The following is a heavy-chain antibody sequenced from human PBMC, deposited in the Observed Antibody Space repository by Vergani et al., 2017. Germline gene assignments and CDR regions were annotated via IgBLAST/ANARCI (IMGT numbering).Heavy chain of an antibody. V-gene: IGHV5-10-1*03. CDR2: IDPSDSYT. Sequence: EVQLVQSGAEVKKPGESLRISCKGSGYSFTDYWITWVRQMPGKGLEWTGRIDPSDSYTDYSPSFQGHVTISADKSTSTAYLQWNSLKASDTAMYYCASSPRQYGHWFDPWGQGTLVTVSS. CDR1: GYSFTDYW. J-gene: IGHJ5*02. D-gene: IGHD2/OR15-2a*01. CDR3: ASSPRQYGHWFDP.